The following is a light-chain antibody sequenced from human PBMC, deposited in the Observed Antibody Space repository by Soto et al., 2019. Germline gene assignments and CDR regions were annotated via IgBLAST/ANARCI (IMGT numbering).Light chain of an antibody. J-gene: IGKJ4*01. V-gene: IGKV3-20*01. CDR2: GAS. Sequence: EIVLTQSPGTLSLSPGERATLSCRASQSVSISYLAWYQQKPGQAPRLLIYGASSRATGIPDRFSGSGSGTDFTLTISRLEPEDFAVYYRQQYGTSPFTFGGGTKVEIK. CDR1: QSVSISY. CDR3: QQYGTSPFT.